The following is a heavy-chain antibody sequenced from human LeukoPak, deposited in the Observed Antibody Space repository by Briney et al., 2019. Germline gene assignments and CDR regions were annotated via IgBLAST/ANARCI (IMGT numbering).Heavy chain of an antibody. CDR1: GFTFDDYA. V-gene: IGHV3-9*01. J-gene: IGHJ4*02. CDR2: ISWNSGSI. Sequence: GGSLRLSCAASGFTFDDYAMHWARQAPGKGLEWVSGISWNSGSIGYADSVKGRFTISRDNAKNSLYLQMNSLRAEDTAVYYCARGFIPEIDYWGQGTLVTVSS. D-gene: IGHD3-16*01. CDR3: ARGFIPEIDY.